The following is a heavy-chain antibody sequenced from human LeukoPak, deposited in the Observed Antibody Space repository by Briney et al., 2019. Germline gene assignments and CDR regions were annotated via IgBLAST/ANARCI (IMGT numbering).Heavy chain of an antibody. V-gene: IGHV3-21*01. CDR1: GFALSSHW. CDR3: ARGIVPAAFDY. D-gene: IGHD2-2*01. Sequence: PGGSLRLSCAASGFALSSHWMNWVRQAPGKGLEWVSSISSSAHHIAYADSVKGRFTISRDNAKNALYLQVNSLRAEDTAVYYCARGIVPAAFDYWGQGTLVTVSS. CDR2: ISSSAHHI. J-gene: IGHJ4*02.